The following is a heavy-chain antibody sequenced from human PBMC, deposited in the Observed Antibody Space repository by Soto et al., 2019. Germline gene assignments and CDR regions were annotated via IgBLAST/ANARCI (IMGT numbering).Heavy chain of an antibody. Sequence: QVQLVQSGAEVKKPGASVKVSCKASGYTFTDYYLHWVRQAPGQGLEWMGWINPNSGGTHYAQKFQGWVPRTRDPSVTTAYMELNRLTSDDTAVYYCARHWGHYYGSGSFPSPHPSDIWGQGTLVTVSS. D-gene: IGHD3-10*01. V-gene: IGHV1-2*04. CDR3: ARHWGHYYGSGSFPSPHPSDI. J-gene: IGHJ4*02. CDR2: INPNSGGT. CDR1: GYTFTDYY.